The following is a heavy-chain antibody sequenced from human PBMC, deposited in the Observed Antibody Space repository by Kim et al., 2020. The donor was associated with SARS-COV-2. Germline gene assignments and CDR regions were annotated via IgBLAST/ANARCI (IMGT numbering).Heavy chain of an antibody. V-gene: IGHV3-11*01. CDR3: VREPAS. Sequence: SDGASINYADSVNGRFTLSRDNAKKSLSLQMNSLTPEDTAVYYCVREPASWGQGTLVTVSS. CDR2: SDGASI. J-gene: IGHJ5*02.